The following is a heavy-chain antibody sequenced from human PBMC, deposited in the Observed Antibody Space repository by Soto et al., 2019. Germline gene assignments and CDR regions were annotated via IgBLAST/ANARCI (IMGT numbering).Heavy chain of an antibody. D-gene: IGHD3-10*01. CDR2: IFHDGTA. J-gene: IGHJ4*02. CDR1: GVSISSGNW. V-gene: IGHV4-4*02. CDR3: ARLVYDTRLNYMYFDF. Sequence: SETLSLTCAVSGVSISSGNWWTWVRQTPQGGLEYIGEIFHDGTANYYPSFERRVAISVDTSKNQFSLKLTSVTAADTAIYFCARLVYDTRLNYMYFDFWGQGALVTVSS.